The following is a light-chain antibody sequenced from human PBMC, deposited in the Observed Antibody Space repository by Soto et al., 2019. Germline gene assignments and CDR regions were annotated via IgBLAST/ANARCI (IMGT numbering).Light chain of an antibody. Sequence: QSVLTQPASVSGSPGHSITISCTGTSSDVGGYNYVSWYQQHPGKAPKLMIYDVSDRPSGVSNRFSASKSGNTASLTISGLQAEDEADYYCCSYTSSSTPWVFGTGPKVTV. CDR1: SSDVGGYNY. CDR3: CSYTSSSTPWV. V-gene: IGLV2-14*03. CDR2: DVS. J-gene: IGLJ1*01.